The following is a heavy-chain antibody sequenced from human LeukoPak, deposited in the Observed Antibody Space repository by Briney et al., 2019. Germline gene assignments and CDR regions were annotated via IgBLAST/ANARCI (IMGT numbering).Heavy chain of an antibody. Sequence: PGGSLRLSCAASGFTFSSYSMNWVRQAPGKGLEWVSSISSSSSYIYYADSVKGRFTISRDNAKNSLYLQMNSLRAEDTAVYYCAKAWYDSSGYQGYFQHWGQGTLVTVSS. CDR2: ISSSSSYI. V-gene: IGHV3-21*01. D-gene: IGHD3-22*01. CDR1: GFTFSSYS. J-gene: IGHJ1*01. CDR3: AKAWYDSSGYQGYFQH.